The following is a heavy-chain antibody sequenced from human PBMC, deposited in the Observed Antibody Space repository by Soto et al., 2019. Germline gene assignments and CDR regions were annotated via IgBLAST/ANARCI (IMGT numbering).Heavy chain of an antibody. Sequence: QVQLVESGGGVVQPGRSLRLSCAASGFPFPSYGMHWVREGPDKGLEGVAIISYDGSDKYYADSVKGRFTISRDNSKNTLYLQMNSLRPEDTALYYCVGGQYYFDYRGQGTLVIVSS. CDR3: VGGQYYFDY. CDR2: ISYDGSDK. J-gene: IGHJ4*02. D-gene: IGHD3-10*01. V-gene: IGHV3-30*03. CDR1: GFPFPSYG.